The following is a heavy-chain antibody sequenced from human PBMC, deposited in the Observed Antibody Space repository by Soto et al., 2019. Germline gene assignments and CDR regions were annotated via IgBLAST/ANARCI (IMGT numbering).Heavy chain of an antibody. Sequence: EVQLVQAGAEVKKPGESLRISCKGAGYSFTSYWISWVRQMTGKGLEWMGRIDRSDSYTNYSPSFQGHVTISADESVRXXXXXXXXXXAXXXXXXYCXXXXXXXXGWYAFDNWGQGTMVTVSS. V-gene: IGHV5-10-1*01. CDR2: IDRSDSYT. CDR3: XXXXXXXXGWYAFDN. J-gene: IGHJ3*02. D-gene: IGHD6-19*01. CDR1: GYSFTSYW.